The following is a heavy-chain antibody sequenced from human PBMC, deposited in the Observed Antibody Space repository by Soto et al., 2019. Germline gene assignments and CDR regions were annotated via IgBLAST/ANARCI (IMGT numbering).Heavy chain of an antibody. CDR3: AREGYYDTSGYPRDHYYGMDV. J-gene: IGHJ6*02. Sequence: PSETLPLTCTVSGGTIRSSSYYWGWNRQPPGKERELIGSIYYSGRTYYNPSLKRRVTISVDTSKNQFSLKLSSVTAADTAVYYCAREGYYDTSGYPRDHYYGMDVWGQGTTVTVSS. V-gene: IGHV4-39*02. D-gene: IGHD3-22*01. CDR2: IYYSGRT. CDR1: GGTIRSSSYY.